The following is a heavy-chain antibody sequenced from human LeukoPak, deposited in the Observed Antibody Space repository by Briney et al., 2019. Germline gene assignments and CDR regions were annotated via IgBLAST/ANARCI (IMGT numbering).Heavy chain of an antibody. J-gene: IGHJ4*02. CDR1: GFAFSSYE. D-gene: IGHD6-19*01. CDR3: ARGLFSSGWYPIDY. CDR2: ISSSGSTI. Sequence: GGSLRLSCAASGFAFSSYEMNWVRQAPGNGLGWVPYISSSGSTIYYADSVKGRFTISRDNAKNSLYLQMNSLRAEDTAVYYCARGLFSSGWYPIDYWGQGTLVTVSS. V-gene: IGHV3-48*03.